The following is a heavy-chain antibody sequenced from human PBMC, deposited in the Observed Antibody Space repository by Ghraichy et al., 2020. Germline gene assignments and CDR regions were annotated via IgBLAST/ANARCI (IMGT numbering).Heavy chain of an antibody. Sequence: GALRLSCAASGFTFSSYWMSWVRQAPGKGLEWVANIKQDGSEKYYVDSVKGRFTISRDNAKNSLYLQMNSLRAEDTAVYYCARVSSSWRYAFDSWGQGTMVTVSS. CDR3: ARVSSSWRYAFDS. CDR2: IKQDGSEK. J-gene: IGHJ3*02. V-gene: IGHV3-7*03. CDR1: GFTFSSYW. D-gene: IGHD6-13*01.